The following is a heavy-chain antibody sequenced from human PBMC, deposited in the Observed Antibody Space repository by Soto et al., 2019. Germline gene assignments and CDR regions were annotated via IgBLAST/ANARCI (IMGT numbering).Heavy chain of an antibody. CDR1: GGSISSYY. V-gene: IGHV4-59*08. CDR3: ARLYCSGGSCYPPDY. Sequence: SETLSLTCTVSGGSISSYYWSWIRQPPGKGLEWIGYIYYSGSTNYNPSLRSRVTISVDTSKNQFSLKLSSVTAADTAVYYCARLYCSGGSCYPPDYWGQGTLVTVSS. CDR2: IYYSGST. D-gene: IGHD2-15*01. J-gene: IGHJ4*02.